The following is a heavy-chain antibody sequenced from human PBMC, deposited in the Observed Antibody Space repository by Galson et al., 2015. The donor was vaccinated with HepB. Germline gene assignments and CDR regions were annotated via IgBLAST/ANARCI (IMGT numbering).Heavy chain of an antibody. D-gene: IGHD3-9*01. CDR2: ISSSISYI. CDR1: GFTFSSYS. CDR3: ARDLGFFDWLLVDAFDI. Sequence: SLRLSCAASGFTFSSYSMNWVRQAPGKGLEWVSLISSSISYIYYADSVKGRFTISRDNANNSLYLQMNSLRAEDTAVYYCARDLGFFDWLLVDAFDIWGQGTMVTVSS. J-gene: IGHJ3*02. V-gene: IGHV3-21*01.